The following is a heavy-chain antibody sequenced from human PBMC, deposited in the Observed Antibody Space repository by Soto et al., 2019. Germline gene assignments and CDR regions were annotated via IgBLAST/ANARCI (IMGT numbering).Heavy chain of an antibody. D-gene: IGHD6-13*01. V-gene: IGHV4-39*01. CDR2: IYYSGRT. J-gene: IGHJ4*02. Sequence: QLRLQESGPGLVKSSETLSLTCTISGGSVRSSSYYWGWIRQPPGKGLEWIASIYYSGRTHNNPALKSRVTMSIDTYTNQFSLKMNSVTAADTAVYYCARHEWGAAADRPLDYWGQGTLVTVSS. CDR1: GGSVRSSSYY. CDR3: ARHEWGAAADRPLDY.